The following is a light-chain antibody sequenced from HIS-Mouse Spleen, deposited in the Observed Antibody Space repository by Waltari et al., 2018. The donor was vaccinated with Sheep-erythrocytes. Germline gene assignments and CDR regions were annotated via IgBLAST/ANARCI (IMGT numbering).Light chain of an antibody. V-gene: IGLV3-1*01. J-gene: IGLJ1*01. CDR1: NLGDKY. CDR3: QAWDSSTYV. Sequence: SYELTQPPSVSVSPGQTASITRSGDNLGDKYACWYQQKPGQSPVLVIYPDSNRPSGIPERFSGSNSGNTATLTISGTQAMDEADYYCQAWDSSTYVFGTGTKVTVL. CDR2: PDS.